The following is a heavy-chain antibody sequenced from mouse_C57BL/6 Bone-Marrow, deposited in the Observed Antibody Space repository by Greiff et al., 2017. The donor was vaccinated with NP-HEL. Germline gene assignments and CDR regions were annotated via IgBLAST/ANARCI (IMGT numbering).Heavy chain of an antibody. CDR1: GFTFSSYG. CDR2: ISSGGSYT. J-gene: IGHJ3*01. Sequence: EVQLQESGGDLVKPGGSLKLSCAASGFTFSSYGMSWVRQTPDKRLEWVATISSGGSYTYYPDSVKGRFTICRDNAKNTLYLQMSSLKSEDTAMYYCARPDWGFAYWGQGTLVTVSA. V-gene: IGHV5-6*01. D-gene: IGHD2-4*01. CDR3: ARPDWGFAY.